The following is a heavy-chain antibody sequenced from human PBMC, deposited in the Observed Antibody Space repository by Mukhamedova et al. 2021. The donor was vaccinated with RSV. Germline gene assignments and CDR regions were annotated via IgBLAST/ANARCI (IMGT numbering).Heavy chain of an antibody. Sequence: TFSSYGMHWVRQAPGKGLEWVAVISYDGSNKYYADSVKGRFTISRDNSKNTLYLQMNSLRAEDTAVYYYARAGQWLVNYYYYGMDV. CDR2: ISYDGSNK. J-gene: IGHJ6*01. V-gene: IGHV3-30*03. D-gene: IGHD6-19*01. CDR3: ARAGQWLVNYYYYGMDV. CDR1: TFSSYG.